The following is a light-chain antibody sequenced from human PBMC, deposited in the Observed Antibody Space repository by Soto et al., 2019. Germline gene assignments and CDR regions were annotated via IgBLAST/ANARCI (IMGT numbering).Light chain of an antibody. CDR2: EVS. V-gene: IGLV2-14*01. CDR1: SSDVGGYNY. CDR3: SSYTTSSTYV. J-gene: IGLJ1*01. Sequence: QSVLTQPASVSGSPRQSITISCTGTSSDVGGYNYVSWYQHHPGKAPKLMIYEVSNRPSGVSNRFSGSKSGNTASLIISGRQAEDEADYYCSSYTTSSTYVFGIGTKLTVL.